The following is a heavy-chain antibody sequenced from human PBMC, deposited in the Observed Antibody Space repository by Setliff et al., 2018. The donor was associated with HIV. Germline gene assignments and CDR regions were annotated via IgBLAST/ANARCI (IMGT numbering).Heavy chain of an antibody. D-gene: IGHD2-2*01. J-gene: IGHJ2*01. CDR2: IRHSGNT. V-gene: IGHV4-34*01. CDR3: ARDQRLPGVQPPYWYFDL. CDR1: GESFSNYH. Sequence: SETLSLTCAVFGESFSNYHWNWFRQPPGGGLEWIGEIRHSGNTDYNSSLKSRVTISVDTSKKQFSLEMRSLTAADTAIYYCARDQRLPGVQPPYWYFDLWGRGTLVTVSS.